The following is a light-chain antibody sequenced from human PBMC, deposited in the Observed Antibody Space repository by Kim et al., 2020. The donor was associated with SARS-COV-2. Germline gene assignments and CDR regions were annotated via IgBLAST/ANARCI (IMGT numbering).Light chain of an antibody. CDR1: QSVSQNS. V-gene: IGKV3-20*01. Sequence: EIVLTQSPDTLSLSPGERATLSCRASQSVSQNSFAWYQQKPGQAPRLLIYETSTRATGVPDRFAGSGSGTDFTLTVNRLEPEDFAVYFCKQYGGSPMYTFGQGTKMEI. CDR3: KQYGGSPMYT. CDR2: ETS. J-gene: IGKJ2*01.